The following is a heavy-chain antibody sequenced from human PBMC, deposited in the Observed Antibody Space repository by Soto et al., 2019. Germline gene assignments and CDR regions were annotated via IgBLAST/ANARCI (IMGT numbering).Heavy chain of an antibody. CDR3: ARDRYWNDGYPYNWFDP. J-gene: IGHJ5*02. Sequence: QVQLVQSGAEVKKPGASVKVSCKASGYTFTSYYMHWVRQAPGQGLEWMGWINPNSGGTNYAQKFQGRGTRTRDTSISTAYMELSRLRSDDTAVYYCARDRYWNDGYPYNWFDPWGQGTLVTVSS. CDR1: GYTFTSYY. V-gene: IGHV1-2*02. D-gene: IGHD1-1*01. CDR2: INPNSGGT.